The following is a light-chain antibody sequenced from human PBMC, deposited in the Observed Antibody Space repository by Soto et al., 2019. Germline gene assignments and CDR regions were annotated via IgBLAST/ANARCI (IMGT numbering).Light chain of an antibody. Sequence: QSALTQPRSVSGSPGQSVTISCTGTSSDVGAYNYVSWYQQHPGRAPKLMIYDVAKRPSGVPDRFSGSKSGNTASLTISGLQTEDEAEYYCCSYAGSYTGVFGGGTQLTVL. V-gene: IGLV2-11*01. J-gene: IGLJ3*02. CDR3: CSYAGSYTGV. CDR2: DVA. CDR1: SSDVGAYNY.